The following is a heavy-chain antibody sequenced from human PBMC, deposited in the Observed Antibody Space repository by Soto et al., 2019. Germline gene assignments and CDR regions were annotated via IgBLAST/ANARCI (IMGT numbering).Heavy chain of an antibody. Sequence: QVQLVESGGGLVKPGGSLRLSCAASGFTFSDFYMSWIRQAPGKGLEWISYISSGSTNIFYADSVKGRFTVSRDNAKNSVYLKMDSMRAEDTAVYYCARDRAAAGADYWGQGTLVTVSS. CDR3: ARDRAAAGADY. D-gene: IGHD3-10*01. CDR2: ISSGSTNI. V-gene: IGHV3-11*01. CDR1: GFTFSDFY. J-gene: IGHJ4*02.